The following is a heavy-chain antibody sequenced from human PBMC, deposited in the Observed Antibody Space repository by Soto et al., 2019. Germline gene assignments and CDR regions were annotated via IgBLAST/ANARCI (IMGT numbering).Heavy chain of an antibody. Sequence: RPPPGKGLEWIGYIYYSGSTNYNPSLRSRVTISVDTSKNQFSLKLSSVTAADTAVYYCARTRYGGYVDYWGQGTLVTVSS. D-gene: IGHD5-12*01. CDR3: ARTRYGGYVDY. V-gene: IGHV4-59*08. CDR2: IYYSGST. J-gene: IGHJ4*02.